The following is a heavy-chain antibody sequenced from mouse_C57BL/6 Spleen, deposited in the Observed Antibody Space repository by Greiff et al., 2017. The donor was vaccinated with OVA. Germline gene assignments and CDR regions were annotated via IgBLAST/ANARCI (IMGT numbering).Heavy chain of an antibody. CDR1: GYTFTSYW. CDR3: TRNGGNSNLFAY. V-gene: IGHV1-5*01. Sequence: DVKLQESGTVLARPGASVKMSCKTSGYTFTSYWMHWVKQRPGQGLEWIGAIYPGNSDTSYNQKFKGKAKRTAVTSASTAYLELSRRSNEDSAVYDCTRNGGNSNLFAYWGQGTLVTVSA. J-gene: IGHJ3*01. CDR2: IYPGNSDT. D-gene: IGHD2-5*01.